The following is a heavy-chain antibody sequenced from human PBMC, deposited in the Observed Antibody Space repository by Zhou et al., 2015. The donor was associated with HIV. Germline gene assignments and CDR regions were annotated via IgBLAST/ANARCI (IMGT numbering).Heavy chain of an antibody. CDR2: NIPNFGVS. Sequence: QVQLVQSGAEVKKPGSSVKVSCKASGGTFSNYAISWVRQAPGHGLEWVGRNIPNFGVSNYAQKFQGRVTITADESTSTAYMELSSLRSEDTAVYYCARVGYCSSTSCYAKDFDYWGQGTLVTVSS. CDR3: ARVGYCSSTSCYAKDFDY. J-gene: IGHJ4*02. V-gene: IGHV1-69*18. CDR1: GGTFSNYA. D-gene: IGHD2-2*01.